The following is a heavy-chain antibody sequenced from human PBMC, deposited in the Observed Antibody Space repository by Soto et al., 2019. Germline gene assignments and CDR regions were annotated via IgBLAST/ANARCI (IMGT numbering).Heavy chain of an antibody. CDR2: IYYSGST. CDR3: ASLTYYDFWSGYNGMDV. Sequence: SETLSLTCTVSGGSISSGDYYWSWIRQPPGKGLEWIGYIYYSGSTYYNPSLKSRVTISVDTSKNQFSLKLSSVTAADTAVYYCASLTYYDFWSGYNGMDVWGQGTTVTVSS. CDR1: GGSISSGDYY. J-gene: IGHJ6*02. V-gene: IGHV4-30-4*01. D-gene: IGHD3-3*01.